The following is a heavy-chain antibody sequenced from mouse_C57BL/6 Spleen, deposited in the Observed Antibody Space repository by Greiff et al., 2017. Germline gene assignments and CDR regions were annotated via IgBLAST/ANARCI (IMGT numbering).Heavy chain of an antibody. CDR3: ARRGWDGGWYFDV. V-gene: IGHV5-17*01. CDR1: GFTFSDYG. D-gene: IGHD4-1*01. J-gene: IGHJ1*03. Sequence: EVMLVESGGGLVKPGGSLTLSCAASGFTFSDYGMHLFRQAPEKGLEWVAYISSGSSPIYYAATVKGRFTIHRENAKNTLFLQMHSLRSEDTAMYDWARRGWDGGWYFDVWGTGTTVTVSS. CDR2: ISSGSSPI.